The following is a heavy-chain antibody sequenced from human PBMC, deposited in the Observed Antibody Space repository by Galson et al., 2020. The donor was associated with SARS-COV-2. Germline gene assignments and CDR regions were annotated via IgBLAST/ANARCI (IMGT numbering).Heavy chain of an antibody. CDR3: ASWCGGYHS. V-gene: IGHV3-7*05. Sequence: TGGSLRLSCVASGFTISNDRMNWVRQTPERGLEWVANISPPGSAERYVDSVKGRFTISRDNAKNSLFLQMNSLGGEDTAVYYCASWCGGYHSGGQGTLFPVSS. CDR2: ISPPGSAE. D-gene: IGHD5-18*01. J-gene: IGHJ1*01. CDR1: GFTISNDR.